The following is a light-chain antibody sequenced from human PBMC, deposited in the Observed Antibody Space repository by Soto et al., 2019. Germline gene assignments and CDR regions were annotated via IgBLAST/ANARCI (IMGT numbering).Light chain of an antibody. CDR2: GAS. CDR1: QSLSSSS. V-gene: IGKV3D-20*02. J-gene: IGKJ3*01. Sequence: EVGVSDSPGSLSLSPGERATLSCMASQSLSSSSLAWYQQKPGQAPRLLIYGASRRATGIPARFTGSGSGTDFTLTISSLEPPDFALSYRQQRADWPITFCPGTKVDIK. CDR3: QQRADWPIT.